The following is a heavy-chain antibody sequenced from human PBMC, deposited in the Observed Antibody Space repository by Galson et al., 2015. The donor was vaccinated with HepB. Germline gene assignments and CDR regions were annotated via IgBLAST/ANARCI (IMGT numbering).Heavy chain of an antibody. Sequence: SLRLSCAASGFTFTDHYMSWFRQAPGKGLECLSYISSTSSDTNYADSVKGRFTIPRDNAKKSLYLQMNDLRVEDTAVYYCTRDTRVPNHWGQGTLVTVSS. V-gene: IGHV3-11*06. CDR2: ISSTSSDT. D-gene: IGHD2-15*01. J-gene: IGHJ4*02. CDR3: TRDTRVPNH. CDR1: GFTFTDHY.